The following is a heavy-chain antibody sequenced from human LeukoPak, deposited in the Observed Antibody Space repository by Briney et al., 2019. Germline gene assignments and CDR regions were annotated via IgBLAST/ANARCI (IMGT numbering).Heavy chain of an antibody. V-gene: IGHV1-46*01. J-gene: IGHJ4*02. CDR3: ARYGHSPYFDN. D-gene: IGHD4-17*01. Sequence: GASVKVSCKASGYTFTSYHIHWVRQAPGQGLEWMGIINPSGGSTSNAQNLQGRGTMTRDMSTSTVYLELSSLRSEDTAVYYCARYGHSPYFDNWGQGTLVTVSS. CDR1: GYTFTSYH. CDR2: INPSGGST.